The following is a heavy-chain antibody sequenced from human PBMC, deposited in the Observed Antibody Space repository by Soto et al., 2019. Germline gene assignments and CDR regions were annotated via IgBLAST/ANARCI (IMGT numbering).Heavy chain of an antibody. V-gene: IGHV4-31*01. CDR3: ARGGVFGATTDFDY. J-gene: IGHJ4*02. CDR2: IYDSGST. D-gene: IGHD5-12*01. Sequence: QVQLQESGPGLVKPSQTLSLTCTVSGGSISSVGYSWSWIRQHPGKGLEWIGHIYDSGSTSYNPSLKCLITMSRGKSKNQFSLRLSSVTAADTAVFYCARGGVFGATTDFDYWGQGTLVTVSS. CDR1: GGSISSVGYS.